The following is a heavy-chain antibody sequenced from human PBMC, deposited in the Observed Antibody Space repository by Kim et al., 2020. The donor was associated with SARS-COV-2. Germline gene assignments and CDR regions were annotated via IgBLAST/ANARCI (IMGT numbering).Heavy chain of an antibody. CDR1: GYSFTSYW. D-gene: IGHD3-10*01. CDR2: IYPCDSET. Sequence: GASLKISCKGSGYSFTSYWIGWVRQMPGKGLALMGIIYPCDSETRYSRSFQGQVTISPDKSISTAYLQWSSLKASDTAMYYCARIMVRGDQPYYYGMDVWGQGTTVTVSS. J-gene: IGHJ6*02. CDR3: ARIMVRGDQPYYYGMDV. V-gene: IGHV5-51*06.